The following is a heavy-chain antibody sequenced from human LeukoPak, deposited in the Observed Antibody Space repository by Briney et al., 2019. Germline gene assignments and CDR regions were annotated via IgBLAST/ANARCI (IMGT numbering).Heavy chain of an antibody. Sequence: GRSLRLSCAASGFTFSSYAMHWVRQAPGKGLEWVALISYDGSINDYADSVKGRFTISRDNSKNTLYLQMNSLRADDTAMYYCARGSYSSSWKTFDYWGQGTLVIVSS. J-gene: IGHJ4*02. CDR1: GFTFSSYA. V-gene: IGHV3-30*04. CDR3: ARGSYSSSWKTFDY. D-gene: IGHD6-13*01. CDR2: ISYDGSIN.